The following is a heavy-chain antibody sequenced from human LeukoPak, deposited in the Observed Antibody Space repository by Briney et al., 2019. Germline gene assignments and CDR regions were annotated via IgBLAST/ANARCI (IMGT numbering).Heavy chain of an antibody. CDR1: GFTFSSYS. D-gene: IGHD3-10*01. CDR3: ARDWPNYYGSGSYYNPIDY. J-gene: IGHJ4*02. V-gene: IGHV3-21*01. CDR2: ISSSSSYI. Sequence: PGGSLRLSCAASGFTFSSYSMNWVRQAPGKGLEWVSSISSSSSYIYYADSVKGRFTISRDNAKNSLYLQMNSLRAEDTAVYYCARDWPNYYGSGSYYNPIDYWGQGTLVTVSS.